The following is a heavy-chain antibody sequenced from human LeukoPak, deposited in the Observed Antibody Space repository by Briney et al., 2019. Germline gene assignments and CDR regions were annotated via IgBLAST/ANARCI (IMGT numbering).Heavy chain of an antibody. J-gene: IGHJ5*02. CDR3: ARGHYYYGSGSQNWFDP. CDR1: GGSISSGGYY. V-gene: IGHV4-31*03. CDR2: IYYSGST. Sequence: SQTLSLTCTVSGGSISSGGYYWSWIRQHPGKGLEWTGYIYYSGSTYYNPSLKSRVTISVDTSKNQFSLKLSSVTAADTAVYYCARGHYYYGSGSQNWFDPWGQGTLVTVSS. D-gene: IGHD3-10*01.